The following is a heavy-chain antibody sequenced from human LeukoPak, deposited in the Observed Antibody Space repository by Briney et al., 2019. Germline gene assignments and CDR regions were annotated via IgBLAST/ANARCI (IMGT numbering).Heavy chain of an antibody. Sequence: SETLSLTCTVSGYSISSGYYWGWIRQPPGKGLEWIGSIYHSGSTYYNPSLKSRVTISVDTSKNQFSLKLSSVTAADTAVYYCARDGHMRVGATWLIFDYWGQGTLVTVSS. V-gene: IGHV4-38-2*02. J-gene: IGHJ4*02. CDR1: GYSISSGYY. D-gene: IGHD1-26*01. CDR3: ARDGHMRVGATWLIFDY. CDR2: IYHSGST.